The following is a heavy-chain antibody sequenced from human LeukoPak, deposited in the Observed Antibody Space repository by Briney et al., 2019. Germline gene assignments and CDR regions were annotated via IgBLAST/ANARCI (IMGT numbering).Heavy chain of an antibody. Sequence: PSETLSLTCTVSGGSISSYYWGWIRQPPGKGLEWIGGIYYSGSTYYNPSLKSRVTISVDTSKNQFSLKLSSVTAADTAVYYCARDGSGWYFVFDYWGQGTLVTVSS. V-gene: IGHV4-39*07. CDR2: IYYSGST. CDR1: GGSISSYY. CDR3: ARDGSGWYFVFDY. J-gene: IGHJ4*02. D-gene: IGHD6-19*01.